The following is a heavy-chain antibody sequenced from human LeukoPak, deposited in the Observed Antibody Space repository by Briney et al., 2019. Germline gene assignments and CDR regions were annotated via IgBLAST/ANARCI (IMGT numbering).Heavy chain of an antibody. J-gene: IGHJ4*02. CDR3: ARDDGYSTHFDY. CDR1: TFIFSDYA. D-gene: IGHD5-24*01. V-gene: IGHV3-23*01. Sequence: GGSLRLSCAASTFIFSDYAMTWVRQAPGKGLEWVSTISGGGDATYYAHSVKGRFAVSRDNSNKTLYLQLNSLRAEDTAVYYCARDDGYSTHFDYWGQGTLVTVSS. CDR2: ISGGGDAT.